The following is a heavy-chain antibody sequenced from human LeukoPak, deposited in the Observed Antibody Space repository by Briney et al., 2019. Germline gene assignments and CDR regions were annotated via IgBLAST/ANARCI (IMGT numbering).Heavy chain of an antibody. CDR3: ARDVRGYYMDV. CDR2: IRYDGSNK. V-gene: IGHV3-33*01. J-gene: IGHJ6*03. D-gene: IGHD3-10*02. Sequence: GRSLRLSCAASGFTFSSYGMHWVRQAPGKGLEWVAVIRYDGSNKYYADSVKGRFTISRDNSKNTLYLQMNSLRAEDTAVYYCARDVRGYYMDVWGKGTTVTVSS. CDR1: GFTFSSYG.